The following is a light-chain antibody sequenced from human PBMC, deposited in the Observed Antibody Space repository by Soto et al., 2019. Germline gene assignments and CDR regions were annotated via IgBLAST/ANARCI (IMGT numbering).Light chain of an antibody. CDR2: DVT. V-gene: IGLV2-14*03. J-gene: IGLJ1*01. CDR1: SSDVGNNNY. CDR3: SSFTGSSYV. Sequence: QSDLTQPASASGPPGGSITIPCTGTSSDVGNNNYVSWYQHNPGRAPKVMICDVTNRPSGVSNRFSGSKPGNTASLTISGLQAEDEADYYCSSFTGSSYVFGTGT.